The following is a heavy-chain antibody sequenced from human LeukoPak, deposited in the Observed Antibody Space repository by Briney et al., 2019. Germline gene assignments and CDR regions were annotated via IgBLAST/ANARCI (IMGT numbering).Heavy chain of an antibody. Sequence: PSETLSLTCTVSGGSISSGSYYWSWIRQPAGKGLEWIGRIYTSGSTNYNPSLKSRVTISVDTSKNQFSLRLSSVTAADTAVYYCARVYYERWLQPNWFDPWGQGTLVTVSS. CDR1: GGSISSGSYY. CDR3: ARVYYERWLQPNWFDP. CDR2: IYTSGST. J-gene: IGHJ5*02. V-gene: IGHV4-61*02. D-gene: IGHD5-24*01.